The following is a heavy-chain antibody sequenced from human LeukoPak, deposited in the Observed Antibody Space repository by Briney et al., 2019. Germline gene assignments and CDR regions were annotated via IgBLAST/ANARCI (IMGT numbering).Heavy chain of an antibody. V-gene: IGHV3-21*01. J-gene: IGHJ4*02. CDR3: AREPSYYFDY. Sequence: GGSLRLSCTASGFTFSSYSMNWVRQAPGKGLEWVSSISSSSNYIYYADSMKGRFTISRDNAKSSLYLQMNSLRAEDTAVYYCAREPSYYFDYWGQGTLVTVSS. CDR1: GFTFSSYS. CDR2: ISSSSNYI.